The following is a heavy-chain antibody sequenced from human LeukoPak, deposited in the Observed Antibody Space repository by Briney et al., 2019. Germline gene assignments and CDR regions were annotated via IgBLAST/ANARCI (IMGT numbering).Heavy chain of an antibody. J-gene: IGHJ4*02. D-gene: IGHD3-10*01. V-gene: IGHV4-38-2*02. CDR2: IYHSGST. Sequence: SETLSLTCTVSGYSISSGYYWGWIRQPPGKGLEWIGSIYHSGSTYYNPSLKSRVTISVETSKNQFSLKLSSVTASDTAVYYCASAHMVRGVTPFDYCGQGTLVTVS. CDR1: GYSISSGYY. CDR3: ASAHMVRGVTPFDY.